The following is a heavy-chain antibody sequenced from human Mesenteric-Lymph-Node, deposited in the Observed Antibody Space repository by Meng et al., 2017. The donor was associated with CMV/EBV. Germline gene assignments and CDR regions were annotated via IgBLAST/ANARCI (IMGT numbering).Heavy chain of an antibody. CDR2: IYYSRSS. V-gene: IGHV4-31*03. CDR3: AKDGRIFGVVSFDY. Sequence: SETLSLTCTVSGVSMSSGGFYWSWFRQHSGKGLEWIGYIYYSRSSYYNPSLKSRVTISVDTSKNQFSLNLKSVTAADTAVYYCAKDGRIFGVVSFDYWGQGTLVTVSS. J-gene: IGHJ4*02. D-gene: IGHD3-3*02. CDR1: GVSMSSGGFY.